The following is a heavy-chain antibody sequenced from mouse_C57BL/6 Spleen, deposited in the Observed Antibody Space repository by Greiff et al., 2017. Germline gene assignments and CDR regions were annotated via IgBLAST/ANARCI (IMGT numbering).Heavy chain of an antibody. J-gene: IGHJ3*01. Sequence: VQLQQPGAELVKPGASVKLSCKASGYTFTSYWMQWVKQRPGQGLEWIGEIDPSDSYTNYNQKFKGKATLTVDTSSSTAYMQLRIRTSKASAFDYCARKKDYGSSSAWFAYGGQGTLVTVSA. D-gene: IGHD1-1*01. CDR2: IDPSDSYT. V-gene: IGHV1-50*01. CDR3: ARKKDYGSSSAWFAY. CDR1: GYTFTSYW.